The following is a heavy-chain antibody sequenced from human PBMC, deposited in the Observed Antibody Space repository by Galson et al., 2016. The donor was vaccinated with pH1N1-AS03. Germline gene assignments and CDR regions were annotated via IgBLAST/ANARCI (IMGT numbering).Heavy chain of an antibody. CDR2: IRANSGDN. CDR1: GYTFTTYG. J-gene: IGHJ6*02. Sequence: SVKVSCKASGYTFTTYGIIWMRQAPRQGLEWMGFIRANSGDNNYSQKFQDRIFMTTDRSTSTAYMELRSLSSDDTAVYYCARDEDNWNAAEGYSYKYSLDVWGQGTTVIVSS. D-gene: IGHD1-1*01. V-gene: IGHV1-18*04. CDR3: ARDEDNWNAAEGYSYKYSLDV.